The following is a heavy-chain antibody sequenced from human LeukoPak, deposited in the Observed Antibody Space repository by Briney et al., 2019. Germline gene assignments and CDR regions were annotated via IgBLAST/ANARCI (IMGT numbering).Heavy chain of an antibody. V-gene: IGHV3-11*06. D-gene: IGHD2-15*01. J-gene: IGHJ4*02. CDR3: ARVRCGSNSCFPDY. Sequence: GRFTISRDNAKNSLFLQMNSLRAEDTAVYYCARVRCGSNSCFPDYWGQGTLVTVSS.